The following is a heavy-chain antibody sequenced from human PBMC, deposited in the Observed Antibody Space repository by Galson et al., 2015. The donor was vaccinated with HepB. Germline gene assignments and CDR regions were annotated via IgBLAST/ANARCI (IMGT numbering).Heavy chain of an antibody. CDR3: AKGGPWFGEFPGGIDY. Sequence: SLRLSCAASGFTFSSYAMHWVRQAPGKGLEWVAVISYDGSNKYYADSVKGRFTISRDNSKNTLYLQMNSLRAEDTAVYYCAKGGPWFGEFPGGIDYWGQGTLVTVSS. J-gene: IGHJ4*02. CDR1: GFTFSSYA. D-gene: IGHD3-10*01. V-gene: IGHV3-30-3*01. CDR2: ISYDGSNK.